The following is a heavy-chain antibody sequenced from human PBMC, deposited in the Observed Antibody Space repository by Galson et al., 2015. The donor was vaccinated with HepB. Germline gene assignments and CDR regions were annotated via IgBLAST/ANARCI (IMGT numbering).Heavy chain of an antibody. V-gene: IGHV3-30*04. J-gene: IGHJ6*02. Sequence: SLRLSCAASGFTFSSYAMHWVRQAPGKGLEWVAVITCDGSNKYYADSVKGRFTISRDNSKNTLYLQMNSLRAEDTAVYYCAKGTVVLLYYGSGMDVWGQGTTVTVSS. CDR3: AKGTVVLLYYGSGMDV. CDR2: ITCDGSNK. D-gene: IGHD2/OR15-2a*01. CDR1: GFTFSSYA.